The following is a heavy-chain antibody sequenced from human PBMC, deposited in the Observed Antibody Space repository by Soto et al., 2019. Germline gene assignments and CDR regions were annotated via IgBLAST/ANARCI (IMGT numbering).Heavy chain of an antibody. CDR1: GYTFTSYG. D-gene: IGHD4-17*01. CDR2: ISAYNGNT. CDR3: ARDTYYGDFRGLFDY. V-gene: IGHV1-18*01. Sequence: ASVKVSCKASGYTFTSYGISWVRQAPGQGLEWMGWISAYNGNTNYAQKLQGRVTMTTDTSTSTAYMELRSLRSDDTAVYYCARDTYYGDFRGLFDYWGQGTLVTVSS. J-gene: IGHJ4*02.